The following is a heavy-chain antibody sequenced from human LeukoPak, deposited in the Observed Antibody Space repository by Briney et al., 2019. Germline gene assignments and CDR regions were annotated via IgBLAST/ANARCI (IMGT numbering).Heavy chain of an antibody. D-gene: IGHD2-2*03. J-gene: IGHJ1*01. CDR3: ARDGYCRGSSCPFQH. V-gene: IGHV1-2*02. Sequence: ASVKVSCKASGYTFIAYYMFWVRQAPGQGLEWMGWINPNSGAIGHAQKFQGRVTMTRDTSISTSYMEVTGLRSDDTAVYFCARDGYCRGSSCPFQHWGQGTMVTVSS. CDR2: INPNSGAI. CDR1: GYTFIAYY.